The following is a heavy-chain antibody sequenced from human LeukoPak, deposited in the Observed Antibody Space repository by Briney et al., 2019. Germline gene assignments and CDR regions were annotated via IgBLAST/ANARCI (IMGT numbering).Heavy chain of an antibody. CDR1: GFTFSSYS. D-gene: IGHD1-26*01. CDR3: ARDSRKGGIWELTAHNDAFDI. CDR2: VSSSSSYI. Sequence: PGGSLRLSCAASGFTFSSYSMNWVRQAPGKGLEWVSSVSSSSSYIYYADSVKGRFTISRDNAKNSLYLQMNSLRAEDTAVYYCARDSRKGGIWELTAHNDAFDIWGQGTMVTVSS. V-gene: IGHV3-21*01. J-gene: IGHJ3*02.